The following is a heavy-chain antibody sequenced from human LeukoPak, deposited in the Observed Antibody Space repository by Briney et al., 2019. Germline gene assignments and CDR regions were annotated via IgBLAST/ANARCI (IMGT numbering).Heavy chain of an antibody. J-gene: IGHJ4*01. Sequence: ASVKVSCKASGYTFTSYGISWVRQAPGQGLEWMGWISAYNGNTNYAQKLQGRVTMTTDTSTSTAYMELRSLRSDDTAVYYCARDSSSWYQDRLFDYWGHGTLVTVSS. CDR3: ARDSSSWYQDRLFDY. CDR1: GYTFTSYG. V-gene: IGHV1-18*01. D-gene: IGHD6-13*01. CDR2: ISAYNGNT.